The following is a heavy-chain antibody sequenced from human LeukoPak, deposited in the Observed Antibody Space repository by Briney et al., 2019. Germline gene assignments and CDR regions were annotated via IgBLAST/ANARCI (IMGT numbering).Heavy chain of an antibody. CDR1: GYTLTGYY. D-gene: IGHD5-12*01. V-gene: IGHV1-2*02. CDR2: INPNSGGT. J-gene: IGHJ5*02. Sequence: ASVKVSCKASGYTLTGYYMHWGRQAPGQGLEWMGWINPNSGGTNYAQKFQGRVTMTRDTSISTAYMELSRLRSDDTAVYYCAREVYSGYDYVLYGYWFDPWGQGTLVTVSS. CDR3: AREVYSGYDYVLYGYWFDP.